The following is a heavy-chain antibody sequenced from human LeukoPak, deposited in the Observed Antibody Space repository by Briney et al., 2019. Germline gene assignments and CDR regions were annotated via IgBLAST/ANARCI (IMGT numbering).Heavy chain of an antibody. D-gene: IGHD3-10*01. V-gene: IGHV4-34*01. Sequence: SETPSLTCAVYGGSFSGYYWSWIRQPPGKGLEWIGEINHSGSTNYNPSLKSRVTISVDTSKNQFSLKLSSVTAADTAVYYCARGRPYYGSGSYYNVRWFDPWGQGTLVTVSS. CDR3: ARGRPYYGSGSYYNVRWFDP. CDR2: INHSGST. CDR1: GGSFSGYY. J-gene: IGHJ5*02.